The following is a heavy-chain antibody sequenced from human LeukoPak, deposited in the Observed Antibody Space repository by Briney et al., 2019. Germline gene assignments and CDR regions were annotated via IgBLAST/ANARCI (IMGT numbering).Heavy chain of an antibody. CDR1: SGSISTSNYY. D-gene: IGHD3-16*02. V-gene: IGHV4-39*07. Sequence: SETLSLTCTVSSGSISTSNYYWGWVRQPPGKALEWIGNIFYSGSTYYSPSLKSRVTISVDTSKNQFSLKLSSVTAADTAVYYCARRYGPYDYVWESYRYRGPHFDYWGQGTLVTVSS. CDR3: ARRYGPYDYVWESYRYRGPHFDY. J-gene: IGHJ4*02. CDR2: IFYSGST.